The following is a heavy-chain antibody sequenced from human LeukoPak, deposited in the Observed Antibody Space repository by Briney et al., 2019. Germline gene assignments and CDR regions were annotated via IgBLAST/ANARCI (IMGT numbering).Heavy chain of an antibody. Sequence: SETLSLTCTVSGGSISSTSYYWGWIRQPPGRGLEWVATIHFSGSTYYNPSLKSRVTISVDTSKNQFSLKLTSVTAADTAVYYCVRHDSWNNDNWFDPWGQGTLVTVSS. CDR3: VRHDSWNNDNWFDP. J-gene: IGHJ5*02. CDR1: GGSISSTSYY. V-gene: IGHV4-39*01. D-gene: IGHD1/OR15-1a*01. CDR2: IHFSGST.